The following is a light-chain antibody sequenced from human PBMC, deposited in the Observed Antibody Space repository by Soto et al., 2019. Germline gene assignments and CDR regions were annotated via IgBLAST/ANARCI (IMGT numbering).Light chain of an antibody. Sequence: QSVLTQPPSVSGAPGQRVTISCTGSSSNIGAGYDVNWYQQLPGTAPKVLIYGNSNRPSGVPDRFSGSKSGASASLHITGLQAEDEADYYCQSYDSSLSTSVFGGGTKLPVL. J-gene: IGLJ2*01. CDR3: QSYDSSLSTSV. CDR2: GNS. V-gene: IGLV1-40*01. CDR1: SSNIGAGYD.